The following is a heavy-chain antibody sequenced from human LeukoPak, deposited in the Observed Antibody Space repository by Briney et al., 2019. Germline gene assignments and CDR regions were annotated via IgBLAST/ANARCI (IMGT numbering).Heavy chain of an antibody. CDR2: IYSGGRT. J-gene: IGHJ5*02. V-gene: IGHV3-66*01. Sequence: GGSLRLACAASGFTVSSNYMSWVRQAPGKGLEWVSVIYSGGRTYYADSVKGRFTISRDNSKNTLYLQMNSLRAEDTAVYYCARDPLGWGGHWFDPWGQGTLVTVSS. CDR3: ARDPLGWGGHWFDP. CDR1: GFTVSSNY. D-gene: IGHD6-19*01.